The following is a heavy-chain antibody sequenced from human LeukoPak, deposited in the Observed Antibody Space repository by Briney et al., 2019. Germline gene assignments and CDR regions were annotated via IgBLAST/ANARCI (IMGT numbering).Heavy chain of an antibody. V-gene: IGHV3-7*01. D-gene: IGHD3-9*01. Sequence: GGSLRLSCAASGLTFSSYWMTWVRQAPGKGLEWVANIKQDGSEKYYVDSVKGRFTTSRDNAKNSLSLQLNSLRVEDTAVYYCARGHYDVLAASYKWTPDYWGQGTLVTVSS. CDR3: ARGHYDVLAASYKWTPDY. CDR2: IKQDGSEK. J-gene: IGHJ4*02. CDR1: GLTFSSYW.